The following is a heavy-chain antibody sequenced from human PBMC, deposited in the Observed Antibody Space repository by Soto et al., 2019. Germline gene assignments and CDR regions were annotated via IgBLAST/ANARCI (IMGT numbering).Heavy chain of an antibody. J-gene: IGHJ4*02. CDR2: INPNNGNT. CDR1: GYTFTSYY. Sequence: ASVKVSCTASGYTFTSYYMHWLRQAPGQGLEWMGRINPNNGNTNYAQKLQGRVTMTRDTSTSTAYMELRSLRSDDTAVYYCARDAPPADYWGQGTLVTVSS. CDR3: ARDAPPADY. V-gene: IGHV1-46*01.